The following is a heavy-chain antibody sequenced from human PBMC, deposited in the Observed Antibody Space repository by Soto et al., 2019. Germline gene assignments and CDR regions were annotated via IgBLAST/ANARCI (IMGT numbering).Heavy chain of an antibody. CDR2: IYTSGGT. D-gene: IGHD6-13*01. Sequence: SLTCTVTGGSISSYYWSWIRQHAGKGLEWIGRIYTSGGTNYNPSLESRVTMSVDTSKKQFSLKPSSVIAADTAVYYCARGAAAGADYGMDVWGRGTKVTVSS. V-gene: IGHV4-4*07. CDR3: ARGAAAGADYGMDV. CDR1: GGSISSYY. J-gene: IGHJ6*02.